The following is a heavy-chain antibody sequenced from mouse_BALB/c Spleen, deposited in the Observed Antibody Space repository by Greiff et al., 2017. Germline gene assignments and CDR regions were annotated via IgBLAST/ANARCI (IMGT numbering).Heavy chain of an antibody. V-gene: IGHV1-54*01. J-gene: IGHJ1*01. Sequence: VQLQQSGAELVRPGTSVKVSCKASGYAFTNYLIEWVKQRPGQGLEWIGVINPGSGGTNYNEKFKGKATLTADKSSSTAYMQLSSLTSDDSAVYFCARSLLRWYFDVRGAGTTVTVSS. CDR1: GYAFTNYL. D-gene: IGHD1-1*01. CDR2: INPGSGGT. CDR3: ARSLLRWYFDV.